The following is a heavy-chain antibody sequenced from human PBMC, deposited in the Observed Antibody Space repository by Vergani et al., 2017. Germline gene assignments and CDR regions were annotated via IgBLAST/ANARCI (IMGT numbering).Heavy chain of an antibody. D-gene: IGHD6-13*01. CDR3: ARGRFGGIAARDPPVVYYYYMDV. J-gene: IGHJ6*03. CDR1: GGSFSGYY. CDR2: INHSGST. Sequence: QVQLQQWGAGLLKPSETLSLTCAVYGGSFSGYYWSWIRQPPGKGLEWIGEINHSGSTNYNPSLKSRVTISVDTSKNQFSLKLSSVTAADTAVYYCARGRFGGIAARDPPVVYYYYMDVWGKGTTVTVSS. V-gene: IGHV4-34*01.